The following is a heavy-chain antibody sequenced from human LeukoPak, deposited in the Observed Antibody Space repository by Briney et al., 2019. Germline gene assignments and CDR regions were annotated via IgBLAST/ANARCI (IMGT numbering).Heavy chain of an antibody. D-gene: IGHD2-15*01. V-gene: IGHV3-21*03. J-gene: IGHJ3*02. Sequence: GGSLRLSCAASGFTFSTYSMNWLRLAPGKGLEWVSSISPDSNYKYYVDSVKGRFTISRDNAKSSLYLQMNSLRAEDTAIYYCAKIHQNRVVVSAKGAFDNWGQRTVVTVSS. CDR3: AKIHQNRVVVSAKGAFDN. CDR1: GFTFSTYS. CDR2: ISPDSNYK.